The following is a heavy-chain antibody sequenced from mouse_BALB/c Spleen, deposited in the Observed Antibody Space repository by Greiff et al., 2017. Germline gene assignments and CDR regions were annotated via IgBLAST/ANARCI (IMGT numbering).Heavy chain of an antibody. V-gene: IGHV4-1*02. J-gene: IGHJ3*01. CDR3: ARGGNYAWFAY. CDR2: INPDSSTI. Sequence: EVQLQQSGGGLVQPGGSLKLSCAASGFAFSRYWMSWVRQAPGKGLEWIGEINPDSSTINYTPSLKDKFIISRDNAKNTLYLQMSKVRSEDTALYYCARGGNYAWFAYWGQGTLVTVSA. CDR1: GFAFSRYW. D-gene: IGHD2-1*01.